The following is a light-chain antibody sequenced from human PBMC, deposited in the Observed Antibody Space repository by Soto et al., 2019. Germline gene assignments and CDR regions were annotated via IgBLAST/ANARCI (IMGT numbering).Light chain of an antibody. CDR3: ATWDDSLNGPGVV. CDR2: SDN. J-gene: IGLJ2*01. Sequence: QSVLTQPPSASGTPGQGVTISCSGRSSNIGSNTINWYQHLPGTAPKLLIYSDNLRPSGVPDRFSGSKSGTSASLAISGLQSEDEADYYCATWDDSLNGPGVVFGGGTQLTVL. V-gene: IGLV1-44*01. CDR1: SSNIGSNT.